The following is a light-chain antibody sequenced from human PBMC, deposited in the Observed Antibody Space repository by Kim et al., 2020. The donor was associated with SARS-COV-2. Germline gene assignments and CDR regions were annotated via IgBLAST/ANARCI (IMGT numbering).Light chain of an antibody. Sequence: PGGTVTLTCGSSTETVTSDHYPYWLQQRPGHVPTTLIYDTTYKHSWTPARFSGALIGGKAVLTLSGAQPEDEADYYCLLSYGGARVFGGGTQLTVL. J-gene: IGLJ3*02. V-gene: IGLV7-46*01. CDR1: TETVTSDHY. CDR2: DTT. CDR3: LLSYGGARV.